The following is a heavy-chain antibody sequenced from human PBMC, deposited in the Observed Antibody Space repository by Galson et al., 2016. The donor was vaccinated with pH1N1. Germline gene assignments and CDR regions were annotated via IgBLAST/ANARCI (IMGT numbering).Heavy chain of an antibody. CDR2: MRAYNGNT. CDR1: GYTFTHYD. J-gene: IGHJ4*01. V-gene: IGHV1-18*01. Sequence: SVKVSCKASGYTFTHYDITWLRQVPGEGLGWMGWMRAYNGNTNYSQKFQGKVTMAPDTSTNTAYMELRKLTSDEKAGDYCARDVRISLWLPDFWGQGTLVTVSS. CDR3: ARDVRISLWLPDF. D-gene: IGHD5-18*01.